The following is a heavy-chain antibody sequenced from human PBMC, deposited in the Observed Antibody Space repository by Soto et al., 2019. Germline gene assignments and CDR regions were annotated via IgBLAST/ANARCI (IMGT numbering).Heavy chain of an antibody. CDR1: GFTFSSYW. J-gene: IGHJ5*02. CDR2: IKQDGSEK. D-gene: IGHD1-1*01. CDR3: ARSGQDWNDVGEFDP. Sequence: GGSLRLSCAASGFTFSSYWMSWVRQAPGKGLEWVANIKQDGSEKYYVDSVKGRFTISRDNAKNSLYLQMNSLRAEDTAVYYCARSGQDWNDVGEFDPWGQGTLVTVSS. V-gene: IGHV3-7*01.